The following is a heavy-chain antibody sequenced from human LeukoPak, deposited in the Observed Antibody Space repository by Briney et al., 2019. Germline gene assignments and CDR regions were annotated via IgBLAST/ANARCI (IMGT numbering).Heavy chain of an antibody. D-gene: IGHD5-18*01. CDR1: GFTFDDYA. CDR2: ISWNSGSI. CDR3: AKDMGTAVVKGAFDI. J-gene: IGHJ3*02. Sequence: GGSLRLSCAASGFTFDDYAMHWVRQAPGKGLEWVSGISWNSGSIGYADSVKGRFTISRDNAKNFLYLQMNSLRAEDTALYYCAKDMGTAVVKGAFDIWGQGTMVTVSS. V-gene: IGHV3-9*01.